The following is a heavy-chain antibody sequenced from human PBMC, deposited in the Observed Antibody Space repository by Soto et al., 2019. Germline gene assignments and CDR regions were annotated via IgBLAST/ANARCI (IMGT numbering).Heavy chain of an antibody. V-gene: IGHV3-48*02. CDR2: ISSSGSTI. J-gene: IGHJ4*02. Sequence: EIHLVESGGGLVQPGGSLRLACAASGFGLRDYSLNWVRQAPGKGLEWVSYISSSGSTIYYSDSVKGRFTISRDIAKNSMSLQMNSLRDEETALYYCARDLSDYAGYYFDHWGQGTLVTVSS. D-gene: IGHD1-26*01. CDR3: ARDLSDYAGYYFDH. CDR1: GFGLRDYS.